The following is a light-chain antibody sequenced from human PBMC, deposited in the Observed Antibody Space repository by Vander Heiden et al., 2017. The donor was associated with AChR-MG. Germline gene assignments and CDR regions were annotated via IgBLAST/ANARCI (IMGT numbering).Light chain of an antibody. V-gene: IGKV1-12*01. Sequence: DIQMTPSPSSVSASVGDRVTITCRASQGSSSWLAWYQQKPGKAPKLLIYAASSLQSGVPSRFSGSGSGTDFTLTISSLQPEDFATYYCQQANSFPWTFGQGTKVEIK. CDR1: QGSSSW. J-gene: IGKJ1*01. CDR2: AAS. CDR3: QQANSFPWT.